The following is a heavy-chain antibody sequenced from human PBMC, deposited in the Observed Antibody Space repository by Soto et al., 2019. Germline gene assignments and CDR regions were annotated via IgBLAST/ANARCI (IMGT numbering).Heavy chain of an antibody. D-gene: IGHD3-10*01. J-gene: IGHJ5*02. CDR2: IATAGDT. CDR3: PREADAGWFDP. V-gene: IGHV3-13*01. Sequence: EVQLVESGGGLVRPGGSLRLSCVGSGVSVSTNDMQWVRQTTGKGLEWVSTIATAGDTYYSASVKGRFTISRENANNSLYLQMNSLRPADTAVYYCPREADAGWFDPGAREPWSPSPQ. CDR1: GVSVSTND.